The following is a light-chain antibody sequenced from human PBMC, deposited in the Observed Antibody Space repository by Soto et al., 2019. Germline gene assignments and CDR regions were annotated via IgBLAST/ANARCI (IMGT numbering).Light chain of an antibody. CDR1: QSLVYSDGNTY. J-gene: IGKJ1*01. Sequence: DIVLTQTPLSSPVTLGQPASISCRSSQSLVYSDGNTYLSWLQQRPGQPPRLLIYQISNRFSGVPDRFSASGAGIDFTLKISRVEAEDVGVYSCVQFSHFPRTFGQGTKVEIK. CDR3: VQFSHFPRT. V-gene: IGKV2-24*01. CDR2: QIS.